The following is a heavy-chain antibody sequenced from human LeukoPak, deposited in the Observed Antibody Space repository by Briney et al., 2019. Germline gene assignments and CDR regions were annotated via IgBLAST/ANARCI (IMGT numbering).Heavy chain of an antibody. CDR3: AKKESRYCSSTSCLIGMDV. J-gene: IGHJ6*02. Sequence: GGSLRLSCAASGFTFSSYSMNWVRQAPGKGLEWVAVISYDGSNKYYADSVKGRFTISRDNSKNTLYLQMNSLRAEDTAVYYCAKKESRYCSSTSCLIGMDVWGQGTTVTVSS. D-gene: IGHD2-2*01. CDR2: ISYDGSNK. V-gene: IGHV3-30*18. CDR1: GFTFSSYS.